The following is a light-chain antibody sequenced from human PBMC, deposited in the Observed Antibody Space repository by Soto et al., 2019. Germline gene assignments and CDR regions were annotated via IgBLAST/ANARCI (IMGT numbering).Light chain of an antibody. CDR1: QSVSSSY. CDR2: GAS. Sequence: EIVLTQSPGTLSLSPGERATLSCRASQSVSSSYLAWYQQKPGQAPRLLIYGASTRATGIPDRFSGSGSGTDFPLTISGLEPEDVAVYYCQKYGSSPWTFGQGTKVQSK. CDR3: QKYGSSPWT. V-gene: IGKV3-20*01. J-gene: IGKJ1*01.